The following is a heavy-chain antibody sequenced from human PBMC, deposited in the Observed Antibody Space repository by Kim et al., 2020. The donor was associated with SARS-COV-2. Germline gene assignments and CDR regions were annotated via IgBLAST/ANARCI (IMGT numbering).Heavy chain of an antibody. J-gene: IGHJ6*02. D-gene: IGHD3-10*01. CDR1: GYTFTSYY. V-gene: IGHV1-46*01. CDR3: ARDRVRGSFLYYYYYYGMDV. Sequence: ASVKVSCKASGYTFTSYYMHWVRQAPGQGLEWMGIINPSGGSTSYAQKFQGRVTMTRDTSTSTVYMELSSLRSEDTAVYYCARDRVRGSFLYYYYYYGMDVWGQGTTVTVSS. CDR2: INPSGGST.